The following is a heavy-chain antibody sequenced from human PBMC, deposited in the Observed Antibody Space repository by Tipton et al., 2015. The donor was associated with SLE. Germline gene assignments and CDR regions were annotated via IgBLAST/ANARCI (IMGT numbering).Heavy chain of an antibody. D-gene: IGHD7-27*01. CDR3: ARDLAWGLGGLAY. V-gene: IGHV4-61*02. Sequence: TLSLTCTVSGDSINSGLYYWSWIRQPAGKGLEWIGRTSPSGNTNYNPSLKRRVTISVDTSKNQFSLKLSSMTAADTAIYYCARDLAWGLGGLAYWGQGALVTVSS. CDR2: TSPSGNT. CDR1: GDSINSGLYY. J-gene: IGHJ4*02.